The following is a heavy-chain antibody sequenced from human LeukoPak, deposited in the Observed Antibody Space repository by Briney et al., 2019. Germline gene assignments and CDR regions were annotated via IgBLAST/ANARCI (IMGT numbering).Heavy chain of an antibody. D-gene: IGHD5-12*01. V-gene: IGHV5-51*01. J-gene: IGHJ4*02. CDR3: ARRSSGYDYEFDY. CDR2: TYPGDSDT. Sequence: GGSLKISCKGSGYSFTSYWIGWVRQMPGKGLEWMGITYPGDSDTRYSPSFQGQVTISADKSISTAYLQWSSLKASDTAMYYCARRSSGYDYEFDYWGQGTLVTVSS. CDR1: GYSFTSYW.